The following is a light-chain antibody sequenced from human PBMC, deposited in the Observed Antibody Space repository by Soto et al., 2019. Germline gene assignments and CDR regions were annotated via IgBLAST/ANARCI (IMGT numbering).Light chain of an antibody. J-gene: IGLJ3*02. CDR1: SSDVGGYNY. CDR2: DVS. CDR3: CSYAGSYSRV. Sequence: QSALTQPRSVSGSPGQSVTISCTGTSSDVGGYNYVSWYQHDPGKAPKLMISDVSKRPSGVPDRFSGSKSGNTASLTISGLQAEDEADYCCCSYAGSYSRVFGGGTKLTVL. V-gene: IGLV2-11*01.